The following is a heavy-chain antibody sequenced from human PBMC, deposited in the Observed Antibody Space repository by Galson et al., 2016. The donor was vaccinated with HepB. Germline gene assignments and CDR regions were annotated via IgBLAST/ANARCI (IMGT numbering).Heavy chain of an antibody. CDR2: MKSKTDGETT. Sequence: SLRLSCAASGFTFKNAWMSWVRQAPGKGLEWVGRMKSKTDGETTDYAAPVKGRFTISRDDSKNTLFLQMNSLKTEDTAVYFCTAPFSGGGQGTLVTVSS. D-gene: IGHD3-3*01. CDR1: GFTFKNAW. V-gene: IGHV3-15*01. J-gene: IGHJ4*02. CDR3: TAPFSG.